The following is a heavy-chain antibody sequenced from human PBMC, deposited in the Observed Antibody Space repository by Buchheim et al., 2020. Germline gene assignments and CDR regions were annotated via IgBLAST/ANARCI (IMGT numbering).Heavy chain of an antibody. J-gene: IGHJ5*02. CDR1: GFTFSSYA. CDR3: ARDIASGYSSGWSHRGSWFDP. CDR2: ISYDGSNK. Sequence: QVQLVESGGGVVQPGRSLRLSCAASGFTFSSYAMHWVRQAPGKGLEWVAVISYDGSNKYYADSVKGRFTISRDNSKNTLYLQMNSLRAEDTAVYYCARDIASGYSSGWSHRGSWFDPWGQGTL. D-gene: IGHD6-19*01. V-gene: IGHV3-30*04.